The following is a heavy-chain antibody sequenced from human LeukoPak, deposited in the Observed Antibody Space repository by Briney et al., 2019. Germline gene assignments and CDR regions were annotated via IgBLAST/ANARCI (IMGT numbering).Heavy chain of an antibody. Sequence: GASLRLSCAASRFTFSSYAMSWVRQAPGKGLEWVSAISGSGGSTNYADSVKGRFTISRDNSKNTLYLQMNSLRAEDTAVYYCAKVGISGSNKWLDPWGQGTLVTVSS. CDR1: RFTFSSYA. D-gene: IGHD1-20*01. CDR2: ISGSGGST. CDR3: AKVGISGSNKWLDP. V-gene: IGHV3-23*01. J-gene: IGHJ5*02.